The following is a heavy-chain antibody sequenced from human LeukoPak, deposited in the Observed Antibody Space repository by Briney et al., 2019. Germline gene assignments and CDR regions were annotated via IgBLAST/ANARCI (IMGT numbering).Heavy chain of an antibody. Sequence: SETLSLTCTVSGGSISSYYWSWIRQPPGKGLEWIGYIYYSGSTNYNPSLKSRVTISVVTTKNQFSLKLSSVTAADTAVYYCAGQSSGWYRGPFDYWGQGTLVTVSS. J-gene: IGHJ4*02. D-gene: IGHD6-19*01. CDR1: GGSISSYY. V-gene: IGHV4-59*01. CDR3: AGQSSGWYRGPFDY. CDR2: IYYSGST.